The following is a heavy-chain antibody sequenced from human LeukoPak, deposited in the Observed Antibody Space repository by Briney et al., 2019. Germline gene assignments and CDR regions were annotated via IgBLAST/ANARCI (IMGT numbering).Heavy chain of an antibody. CDR3: ARDYDDSSGSDTDAFDI. J-gene: IGHJ3*02. CDR1: GGSISSYY. V-gene: IGHV4-4*07. Sequence: PSETLSLTCTVSGGSISSYYWSWIRQPAGKGLEWIGRIYTSGSTNYNPSLKSRVTMSVDTSKNQFSLKLSSVTAADTAVYYCARDYDDSSGSDTDAFDIWGQGTMVTVSS. CDR2: IYTSGST. D-gene: IGHD3-22*01.